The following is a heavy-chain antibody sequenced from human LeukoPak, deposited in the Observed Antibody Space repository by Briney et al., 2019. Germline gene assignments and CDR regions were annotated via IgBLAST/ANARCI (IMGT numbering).Heavy chain of an antibody. J-gene: IGHJ5*02. CDR2: ISGSGGST. V-gene: IGHV3-23*01. CDR3: AKCALGYSSSWYAIWFDP. D-gene: IGHD6-13*01. CDR1: GFTFSSYA. Sequence: GGSLRLSCAASGFTFSSYAMSWVRQAPGKGLEWVSAISGSGGSTYYADSVKGRFTISRDNSKNTLYLQMNSLRAEDTAVYYCAKCALGYSSSWYAIWFDPWGQGTLVTVSS.